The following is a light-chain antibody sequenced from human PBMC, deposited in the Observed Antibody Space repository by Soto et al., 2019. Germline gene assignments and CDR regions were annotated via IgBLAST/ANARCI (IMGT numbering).Light chain of an antibody. CDR1: QTISSW. CDR2: KAS. CDR3: QQYYSYPIT. J-gene: IGKJ5*01. V-gene: IGKV1-5*03. Sequence: DIQMTQSPSTLSGSVGDSVTITCRASQTISSWLAWYQQKPGKAPTLLIYKASTLKSGVPSRFSGSGSGTDFTLTISCLQSEDFATYYCQQYYSYPITFGQGTRLEIK.